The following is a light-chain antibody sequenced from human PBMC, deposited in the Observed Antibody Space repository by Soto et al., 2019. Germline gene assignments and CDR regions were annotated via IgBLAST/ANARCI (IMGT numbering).Light chain of an antibody. V-gene: IGKV1-17*02. CDR3: LQHNSFPRT. Sequence: DLQMTQSPSSLSASVGDRVTITCRASQGIRIDLGWFQQRPGKAPKRLIYGVSSLQSGVPSRFSGSGYGTEFTLTISNLQPEDFATYYCLQHNSFPRTFGQGTKVEIK. CDR1: QGIRID. J-gene: IGKJ1*01. CDR2: GVS.